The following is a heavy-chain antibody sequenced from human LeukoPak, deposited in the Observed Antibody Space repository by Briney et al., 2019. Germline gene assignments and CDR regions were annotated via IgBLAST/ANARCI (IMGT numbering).Heavy chain of an antibody. V-gene: IGHV3-69-1*01. CDR2: ITSGDFV. CDR3: ARGGFTMVRGVIIPSNSYFYYMDI. J-gene: IGHJ6*03. CDR1: GFTFSAYS. Sequence: KAGGSLRLSCAASGFTFSAYSMNWVRQAPGKGLEWVSSITSGDFVYFADSLKGRFTISRDNAKSSLYLQMNSLRADDTAVYYCARGGFTMVRGVIIPSNSYFYYMDIWGKGTTVTVSS. D-gene: IGHD3-10*01.